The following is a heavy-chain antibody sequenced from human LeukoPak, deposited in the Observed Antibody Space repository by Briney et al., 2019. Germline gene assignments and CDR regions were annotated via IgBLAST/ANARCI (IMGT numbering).Heavy chain of an antibody. CDR3: ARGLGYSSSHNWFDP. J-gene: IGHJ5*02. CDR1: GYTFTSHD. CDR2: MNPNSGNT. V-gene: IGHV1-8*03. D-gene: IGHD6-13*01. Sequence: GASVKVSCKASGYTFTSHDINWVRQATGQGLEWMGWMNPNSGNTGYAQEFQGRVTITRNTSISTAYMELSSLRSEDTAVYYCARGLGYSSSHNWFDPWGQGTLVTVSS.